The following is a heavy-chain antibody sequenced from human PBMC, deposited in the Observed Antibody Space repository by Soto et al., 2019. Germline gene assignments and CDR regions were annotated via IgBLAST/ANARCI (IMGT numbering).Heavy chain of an antibody. CDR3: AKEAVAGTRRWGNYYYYYMDV. V-gene: IGHV3-30*18. CDR1: GFTVSSYG. CDR2: ISYDGSNK. D-gene: IGHD6-19*01. J-gene: IGHJ6*03. Sequence: PGGSPRLSCAASGFTVSSYGMHWVRQAPGKGLEWVAVISYDGSNKYYADSVKGRFTISRDNSKNTLYLQMNSLRAEDTAVYYCAKEAVAGTRRWGNYYYYYMDVWGKGTTVTVSS.